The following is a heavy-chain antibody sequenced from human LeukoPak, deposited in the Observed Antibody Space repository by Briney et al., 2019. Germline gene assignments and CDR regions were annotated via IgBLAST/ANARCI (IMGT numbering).Heavy chain of an antibody. CDR2: ISADAVDT. Sequence: PGGSQRLSCVASGFTFSNHAMTWVRQAPGKGLEWVSAISADAVDTFYAPSVKGRFTISRDNSKNTMYLQISSLRAEDTAIYYCAKDVWWSVSWGQGTLVTVSS. CDR1: GFTFSNHA. J-gene: IGHJ5*02. D-gene: IGHD2-8*02. CDR3: AKDVWWSVS. V-gene: IGHV3-23*01.